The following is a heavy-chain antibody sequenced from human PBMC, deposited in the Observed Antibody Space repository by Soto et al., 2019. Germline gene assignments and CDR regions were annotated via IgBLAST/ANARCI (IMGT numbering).Heavy chain of an antibody. D-gene: IGHD2-15*01. J-gene: IGHJ4*02. CDR2: RYYSEST. Sequence: SETLSLTCTVSGGSISSGGYYWSWIRQLPGKGLEWIGHRYYSESTYYNPSLKSRVSISLDTTKNQFSLKLSFVTAADTAMYYCARTKCSGGSCYSWSLDYWGQGTPVTVSS. CDR1: GGSISSGGYY. CDR3: ARTKCSGGSCYSWSLDY. V-gene: IGHV4-31*03.